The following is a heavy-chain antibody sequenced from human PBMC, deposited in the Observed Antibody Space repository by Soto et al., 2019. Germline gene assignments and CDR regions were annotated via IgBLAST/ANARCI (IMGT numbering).Heavy chain of an antibody. D-gene: IGHD6-6*01. V-gene: IGHV5-10-1*01. CDR1: GYSFIRYW. CDR2: IDPSDSYT. Sequence: GESVKISCNGSGYSFIRYWNSCVRQMPGKGLVWMGRIDPSDSYTNYSPCFQGHVTIAADKSISTADLQWSSLKASDTAMYYCARHVSIAAPDIRGQGTMVTVSS. CDR3: ARHVSIAAPDI. J-gene: IGHJ3*02.